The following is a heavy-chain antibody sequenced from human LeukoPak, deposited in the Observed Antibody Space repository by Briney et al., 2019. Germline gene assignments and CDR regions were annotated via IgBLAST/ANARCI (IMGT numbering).Heavy chain of an antibody. D-gene: IGHD1-14*01. J-gene: IGHJ6*03. CDR3: ARVRRAKRQNRFYFYYYMDV. Sequence: PGGSLRLSCAASGFTLSNYWMSWVRQAPGKGLEWVANIKQDGSEKYYVDSVEGRFTISRDDATDSLYLQMDSLRAEGTAVHFCARVRRAKRQNRFYFYYYMDVWGKGTTVTVSS. CDR2: IKQDGSEK. V-gene: IGHV3-7*01. CDR1: GFTLSNYW.